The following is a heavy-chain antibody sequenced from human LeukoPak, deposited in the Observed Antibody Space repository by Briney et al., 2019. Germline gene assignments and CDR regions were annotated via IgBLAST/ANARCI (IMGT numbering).Heavy chain of an antibody. D-gene: IGHD3-22*01. CDR2: IYTSGST. V-gene: IGHV4-4*09. Sequence: SETLSLTCTVSGGSISSYYWSWIRQPPGKGLEWIGYIYTSGSTNYNPSLKSRVTISVDTSKNQFSLKLSSVTAADTALYYCARHKPEYYYDSSGYSPYFDYWGQGTLVTVSS. CDR3: ARHKPEYYYDSSGYSPYFDY. J-gene: IGHJ4*02. CDR1: GGSISSYY.